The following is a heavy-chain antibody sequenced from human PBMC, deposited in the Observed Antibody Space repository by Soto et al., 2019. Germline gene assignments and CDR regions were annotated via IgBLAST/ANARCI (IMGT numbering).Heavy chain of an antibody. CDR1: GFTFSSYG. CDR2: ISYDGSNK. CDR3: AKERSLRGPNYYYGMDV. V-gene: IGHV3-30*18. Sequence: PGGSLRLSCAASGFTFSSYGMHWVRQAPGKGLEWVAVISYDGSNKYYADSVKGRFTISRDNSKNTLYLQMNSLRAEDTAVYYCAKERSLRGPNYYYGMDVWGQGTTVTVSS. D-gene: IGHD3-10*01. J-gene: IGHJ6*02.